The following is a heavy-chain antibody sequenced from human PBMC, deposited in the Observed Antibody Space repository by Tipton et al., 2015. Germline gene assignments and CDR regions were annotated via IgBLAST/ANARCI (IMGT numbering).Heavy chain of an antibody. V-gene: IGHV4-39*07. J-gene: IGHJ4*02. CDR3: ARGGDSSNWYEGGPDY. Sequence: TLSLTCTVSGGSISNSNYYWGWIRQPPGKGLEWIGSLSYSGKTDYNPPLRSRVTISVDTSKNQFSLKLSSVTAADTAVYYCARGGDSSNWYEGGPDYWGQGTLVTVSS. CDR1: GGSISNSNYY. CDR2: LSYSGKT. D-gene: IGHD6-13*01.